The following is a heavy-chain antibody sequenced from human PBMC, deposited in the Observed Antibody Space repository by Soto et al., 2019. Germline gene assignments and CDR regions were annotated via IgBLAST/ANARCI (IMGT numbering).Heavy chain of an antibody. CDR1: GGSISSSSYY. CDR3: ARSRAAGYQDAFDI. Sequence: SETLSLTCTVSGGSISSSSYYWGWIRQPPGKGLEWIGSIYYSGSTYYNPSLKSRVTISVDTSKNQFSLKLSSVTAADTAVYYCARSRAAGYQDAFDIWGQGTMVTVSS. CDR2: IYYSGST. J-gene: IGHJ3*02. D-gene: IGHD6-13*01. V-gene: IGHV4-39*07.